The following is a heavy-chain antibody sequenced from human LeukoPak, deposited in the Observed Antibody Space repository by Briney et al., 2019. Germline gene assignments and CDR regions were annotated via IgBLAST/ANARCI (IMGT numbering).Heavy chain of an antibody. J-gene: IGHJ6*03. CDR2: INPNSGGT. Sequence: ASVKVSCKASGYTFTAYYMHWVRQAPGQGLEWMGWINPNSGGTNYAQKFQGRVTMTRDTSISTAYMELSRLRSDDTAVYYCARDPSIAARRAHMDVWGKGTTVTVSS. V-gene: IGHV1-2*02. CDR1: GYTFTAYY. D-gene: IGHD6-6*01. CDR3: ARDPSIAARRAHMDV.